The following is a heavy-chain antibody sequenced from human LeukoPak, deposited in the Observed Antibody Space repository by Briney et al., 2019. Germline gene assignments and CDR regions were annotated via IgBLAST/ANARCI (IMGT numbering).Heavy chain of an antibody. CDR3: ARLGVRGVPY. D-gene: IGHD3-10*01. CDR2: INHSGST. Sequence: PSETLSLTCAVYGGSFSGYYWSWIRQPPGKGLEWIGEINHSGSTNYNPSLKSRVTISVDTSKNQFSLKLSSVTAADTAVYYCARLGVRGVPYWGQGTLVTVSS. CDR1: GGSFSGYY. J-gene: IGHJ4*02. V-gene: IGHV4-34*01.